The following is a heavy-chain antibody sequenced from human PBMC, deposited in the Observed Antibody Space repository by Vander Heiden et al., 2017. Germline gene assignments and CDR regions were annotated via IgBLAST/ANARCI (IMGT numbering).Heavy chain of an antibody. CDR2: IYYSGST. Sequence: QLQLQESGPGLVKPSETLSLTCTVSGGSISSSSYYWGWIRQPPGKGLEWIGSIYYSGSTYYNPSLKSRVTISVDTSKNQFSLKLSSVTAADTAVYYCARPSYYFDSGYDLGQFDPWGQGTLVTVSS. J-gene: IGHJ5*02. V-gene: IGHV4-39*01. D-gene: IGHD5-12*01. CDR3: ARPSYYFDSGYDLGQFDP. CDR1: GGSISSSSYY.